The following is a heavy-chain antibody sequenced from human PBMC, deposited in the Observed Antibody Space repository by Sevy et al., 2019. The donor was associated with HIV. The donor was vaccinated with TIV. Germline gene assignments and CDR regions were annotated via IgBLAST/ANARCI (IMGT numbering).Heavy chain of an antibody. CDR2: IWFDGRNQ. CDR3: ARELSGDYYDSSGYRFFDL. CDR1: EFTFSSYG. V-gene: IGHV3-33*01. Sequence: GGSLRLSCAASEFTFSSYGMNWVRQAPGKGLEWVAVIWFDGRNQYYSESVKGRFTISRDNAKNTLYLQMNSLRAEDTAVYYCARELSGDYYDSSGYRFFDLWGRGTLVTVSS. D-gene: IGHD3-22*01. J-gene: IGHJ2*01.